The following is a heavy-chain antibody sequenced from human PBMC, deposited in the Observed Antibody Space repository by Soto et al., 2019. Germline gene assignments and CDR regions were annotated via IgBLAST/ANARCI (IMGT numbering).Heavy chain of an antibody. CDR3: ARWDCSSTSCGANAFDI. Sequence: ASVKVSCKASGYSFSNYGITWVRQAPGQGLEWMGWISPYNAYANYAQSLQGRVTMTADTSASIAYMELRSLRSDDTAVYYCARWDCSSTSCGANAFDIGGKGKMVTV. V-gene: IGHV1-18*01. D-gene: IGHD2-2*01. J-gene: IGHJ3*02. CDR2: ISPYNAYA. CDR1: GYSFSNYG.